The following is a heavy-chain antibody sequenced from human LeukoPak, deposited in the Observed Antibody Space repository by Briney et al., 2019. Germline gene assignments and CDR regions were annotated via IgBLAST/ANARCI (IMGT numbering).Heavy chain of an antibody. V-gene: IGHV3-64D*06. CDR1: GFTFSSYA. CDR2: ISSNGGST. CDR3: VKGRIAVAGPFDP. Sequence: PGRSLRLSCSASGFTFSSYAMHWVRQAPGKGLEYVSAISSNGGSTYYADSVKGRFTISRDNSKNTLYLQMSSLRAEDTAVYYCVKGRIAVAGPFDPWGQGTLVTVSS. J-gene: IGHJ5*02. D-gene: IGHD6-19*01.